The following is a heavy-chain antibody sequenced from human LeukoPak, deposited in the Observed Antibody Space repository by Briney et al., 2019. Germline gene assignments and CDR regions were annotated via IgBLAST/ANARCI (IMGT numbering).Heavy chain of an antibody. Sequence: PSETLSLTCTVSGGSLSSYYWSWIRQPPGKGLEWIGYIYYSGSTNYNPSLKSRVTISVDTSKNQFSLKLSSVTAADTAVYYCARYSSGWYAYYFDYWGQGTLVTVSS. J-gene: IGHJ4*02. CDR1: GGSLSSYY. V-gene: IGHV4-59*01. CDR3: ARYSSGWYAYYFDY. CDR2: IYYSGST. D-gene: IGHD6-19*01.